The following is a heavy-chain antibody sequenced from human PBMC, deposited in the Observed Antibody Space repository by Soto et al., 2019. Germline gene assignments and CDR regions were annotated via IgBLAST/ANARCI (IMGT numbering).Heavy chain of an antibody. J-gene: IGHJ4*02. CDR1: GASVTTQY. CDR3: ARDKITGLFDY. Sequence: SETLSLTCTVSGASVTTQYWSWIRQPPGKGLEWIGYIYYSGSTNYNPSLKSRVTISVDTSKNQFSLKLTSVTAADTAVYYCARDKITGLFDYWGQGTLVTVSS. V-gene: IGHV4-59*02. CDR2: IYYSGST. D-gene: IGHD2-8*02.